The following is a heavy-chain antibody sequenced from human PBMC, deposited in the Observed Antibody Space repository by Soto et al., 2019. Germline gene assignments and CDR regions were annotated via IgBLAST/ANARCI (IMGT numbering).Heavy chain of an antibody. D-gene: IGHD6-19*01. J-gene: IGHJ6*02. CDR3: ARDSRGLAGYYYYYGMDV. CDR2: ISSNGGST. V-gene: IGHV3-64*01. CDR1: GFTFSSYA. Sequence: EVPLVESGGGLVQPGGSLRLSCAASGFTFSSYAMHWVRQAPGKGLEYVSAISSNGGSTYYANSVKGRFTISRDNSKNTLYLQMGSLRAEDMAVYYCARDSRGLAGYYYYYGMDVWGQGTTVTVSS.